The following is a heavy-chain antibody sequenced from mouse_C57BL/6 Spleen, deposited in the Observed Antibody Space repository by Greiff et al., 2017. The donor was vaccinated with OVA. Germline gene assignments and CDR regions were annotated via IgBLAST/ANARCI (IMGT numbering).Heavy chain of an antibody. CDR3: ARDYGSSFYFDY. D-gene: IGHD1-1*01. CDR2: IDPSDSYT. J-gene: IGHJ2*01. Sequence: VKLQQPGAELVKPGASVKLSCKASGYTFTSYWMQWVKQRPGQGLEWIGEIDPSDSYTNYNQKFEGNATLTVDTSSSTAYMQLSSLTSEDSAVYYCARDYGSSFYFDYWGQGTTLTVSS. V-gene: IGHV1-50*01. CDR1: GYTFTSYW.